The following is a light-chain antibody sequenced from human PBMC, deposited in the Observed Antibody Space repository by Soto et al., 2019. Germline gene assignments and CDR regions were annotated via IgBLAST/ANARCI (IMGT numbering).Light chain of an antibody. Sequence: QSALTQSASVSGSPGQSITIAWTGTSSDIGAYNYVSWYQQHPGKAPKLMIYEVSNRPSGVSNRFSGSKSGNTASLTISGLQDEDEADYYCSSYTGSSTPYVFGTGTKLTVL. J-gene: IGLJ1*01. CDR3: SSYTGSSTPYV. CDR2: EVS. V-gene: IGLV2-14*01. CDR1: SSDIGAYNY.